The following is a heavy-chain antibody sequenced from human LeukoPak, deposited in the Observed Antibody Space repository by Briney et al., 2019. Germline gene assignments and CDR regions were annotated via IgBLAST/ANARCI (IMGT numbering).Heavy chain of an antibody. Sequence: SETLSLTCTVSGGSISSYYWSWIRQPPGKGLEWIGYIYYSGSTSYNPSLKSRVTLSVDKSKNQFSLKLSSVTAADTAVYYCARARSGGSPVYWGQGTLVTVSS. J-gene: IGHJ4*02. CDR2: IYYSGST. CDR1: GGSISSYY. D-gene: IGHD2-15*01. V-gene: IGHV4-59*08. CDR3: ARARSGGSPVY.